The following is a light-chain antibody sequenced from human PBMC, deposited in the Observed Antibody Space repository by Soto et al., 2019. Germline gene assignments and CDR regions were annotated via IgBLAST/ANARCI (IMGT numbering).Light chain of an antibody. CDR1: QSVLYSSNNKNY. Sequence: DIVMTQSPDSLAVSLGERATINCKSSQSVLYSSNNKNYLGWYQRKPGQPPKLLIHWASTRESGVPDRFSGSGSVTDVTLTISSLQAEDVAVYYCQQYYSPPWTFGQGTKVEIK. CDR2: WAS. J-gene: IGKJ1*01. CDR3: QQYYSPPWT. V-gene: IGKV4-1*01.